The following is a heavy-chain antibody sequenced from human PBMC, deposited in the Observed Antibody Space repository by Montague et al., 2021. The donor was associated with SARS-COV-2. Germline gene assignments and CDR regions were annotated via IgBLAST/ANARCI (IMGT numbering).Heavy chain of an antibody. Sequence: SETLSLTCTVSGGSISSSSYYWGWIRQPPGKGLEWIGSIYYSGSTYYNPCPESRVTISVDTSKNQLSLKLSSVTAADTAVYYCARHYYGSGSYYLGEFDYWGQGTLVTVSS. V-gene: IGHV4-39*01. CDR2: IYYSGST. J-gene: IGHJ4*02. D-gene: IGHD3-10*01. CDR3: ARHYYGSGSYYLGEFDY. CDR1: GGSISSSSYY.